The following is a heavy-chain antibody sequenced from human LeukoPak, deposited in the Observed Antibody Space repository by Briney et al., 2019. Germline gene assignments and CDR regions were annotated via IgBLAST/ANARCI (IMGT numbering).Heavy chain of an antibody. CDR3: ARLYDYVWGSFDY. V-gene: IGHV4-39*01. Sequence: PSETLSLTCTVSGGSISSSSYYWRWIRQPPGKGLEWIGSIYYSGSTYYNPSLKSRVTISVDTSKNQFSLKLSSVTAADTAVYYCARLYDYVWGSFDYWGQGTLVTVSS. D-gene: IGHD3-16*01. CDR1: GGSISSSSYY. CDR2: IYYSGST. J-gene: IGHJ4*02.